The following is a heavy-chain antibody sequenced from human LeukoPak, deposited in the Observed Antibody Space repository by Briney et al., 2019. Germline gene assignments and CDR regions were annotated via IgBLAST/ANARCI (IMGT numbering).Heavy chain of an antibody. D-gene: IGHD3-22*01. CDR3: ASSPVITRD. J-gene: IGHJ4*02. Sequence: GGSLRLPCAASGFTFSEHWMHWVRQAPGKGLEWVSRINSDGSRITYADSVKGRFTISRDNAKNTLYLQMNSLRVEDTAVYYCASSPVITRDWGQGTLVTVSS. CDR1: GFTFSEHW. V-gene: IGHV3-74*01. CDR2: INSDGSRI.